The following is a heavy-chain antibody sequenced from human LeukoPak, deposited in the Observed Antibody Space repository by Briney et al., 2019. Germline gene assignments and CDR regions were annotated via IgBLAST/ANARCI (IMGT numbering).Heavy chain of an antibody. D-gene: IGHD2-8*01. Sequence: SQTLSLACTVSGGSISSGSYYWSWIRQPAGKGLEWIGRIYTSGSTNYNPSLKSRVTISVDTSKNQFSLKLSSVTAADTAVYYCATGAYCTNGVCYRHAFDIWGQGTMVTVSS. V-gene: IGHV4-61*02. CDR3: ATGAYCTNGVCYRHAFDI. J-gene: IGHJ3*02. CDR2: IYTSGST. CDR1: GGSISSGSYY.